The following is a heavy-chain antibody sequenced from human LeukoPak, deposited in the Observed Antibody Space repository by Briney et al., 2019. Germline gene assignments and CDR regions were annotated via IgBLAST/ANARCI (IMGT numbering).Heavy chain of an antibody. V-gene: IGHV3-66*01. CDR1: GFTVSSNY. CDR2: IYSGGST. CDR3: ARDWHYYDSSGYYLAY. J-gene: IGHJ4*02. D-gene: IGHD3-22*01. Sequence: GGSLRLSCAASGFTVSSNYMSWVRQAPGKGLEWVSVIYSGGSTYYADSVKGRFTISRDNSKNTLYLQMNSLRAEDTAVYYCARDWHYYDSSGYYLAYWGQGTLVTVSS.